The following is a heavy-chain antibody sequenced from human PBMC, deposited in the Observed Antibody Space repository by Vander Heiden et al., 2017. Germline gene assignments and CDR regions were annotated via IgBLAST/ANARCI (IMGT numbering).Heavy chain of an antibody. J-gene: IGHJ4*02. CDR1: GFPFDDYA. Sequence: EVRLVEPGGGLVQPGRSLSFPWAASGFPFDDYAMHWGRQEPGKGLEWVSGISWNSGSIGYADSVKGRFTISRDNAKNSLYLQMNSLRAEDTALYYCASVYSSSWYLDLWGQGTLVTVSS. CDR3: ASVYSSSWYLDL. D-gene: IGHD6-13*01. V-gene: IGHV3-9*01. CDR2: ISWNSGSI.